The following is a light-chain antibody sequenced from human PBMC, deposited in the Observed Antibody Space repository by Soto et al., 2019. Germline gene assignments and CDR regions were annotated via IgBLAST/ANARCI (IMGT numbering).Light chain of an antibody. CDR2: DDN. CDR1: SSNIGGNS. CDR3: GSWDSSLNGYV. V-gene: IGLV1-51*01. Sequence: QSVLTQPPSVSAAPGQKVTISCSGSSSNIGGNSVSWYQQLPGTAPKLLIYDDNKRPSGIPDRFSGSKSGTSATLGITGFQTGDEADYYCGSWDSSLNGYVFATGTKVTVL. J-gene: IGLJ1*01.